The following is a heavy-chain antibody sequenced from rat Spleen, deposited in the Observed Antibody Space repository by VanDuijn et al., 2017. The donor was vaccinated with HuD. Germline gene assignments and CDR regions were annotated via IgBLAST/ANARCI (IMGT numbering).Heavy chain of an antibody. CDR3: TTYGGLRNWFAY. CDR1: GFTFSDYY. Sequence: EVQLVESDGGLVQPGRSLKLSCAASGFTFSDYYMAWVRQAPTKGLEWVATISYDGSSTYYRDSVKGRFTISRDNAKSTLYLQMDSLRSEDTATYYGTTYGGLRNWFAYWGQGTLVTVSS. CDR2: ISYDGSST. D-gene: IGHD4-1*01. J-gene: IGHJ3*01. V-gene: IGHV5-20*01.